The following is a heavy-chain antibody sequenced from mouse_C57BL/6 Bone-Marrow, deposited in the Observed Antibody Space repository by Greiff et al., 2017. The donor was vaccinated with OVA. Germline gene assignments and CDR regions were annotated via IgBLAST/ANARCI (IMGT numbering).Heavy chain of an antibody. D-gene: IGHD1-1*01. CDR3: TGETTAVAENFDV. CDR1: GFTFSNYW. CDR2: IRLKSDNYAT. J-gene: IGHJ1*03. Sequence: EVKLMESGGGLVQPGGSMKLSCVASGFTFSNYWMNWVRQSPEKGLEWVAQIRLKSDNYATHYAESVKGRFTISRDDSKSSVYLQMNNLRAEDTGIYYCTGETTAVAENFDVWGTGTTVTVSS. V-gene: IGHV6-3*01.